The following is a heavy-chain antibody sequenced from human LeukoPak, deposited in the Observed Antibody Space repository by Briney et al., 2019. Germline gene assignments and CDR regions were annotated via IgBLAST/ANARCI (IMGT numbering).Heavy chain of an antibody. V-gene: IGHV1-69-2*01. CDR1: GYTFTDYY. D-gene: IGHD5-18*01. CDR3: ATDVQRTAMVKH. J-gene: IGHJ4*02. Sequence: ASVKISCKVSGYTFTDYYMHWVQQAPGKGLEWMGLVDPGDGETIYAEKFQGRVTITADTSTDTAYMELSSLRSEDTAVYYCATDVQRTAMVKHWGQGTLVTVSS. CDR2: VDPGDGET.